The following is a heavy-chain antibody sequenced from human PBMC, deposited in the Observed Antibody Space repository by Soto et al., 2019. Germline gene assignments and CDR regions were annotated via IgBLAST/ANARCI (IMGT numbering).Heavy chain of an antibody. CDR2: ISSSSSYI. D-gene: IGHD6-19*01. J-gene: IGHJ4*02. CDR3: ARDCCSSSSEYSSGWYGNFFDY. Sequence: VQLVESGGGLVKPGGSLRLSCAASGFTFSSYSMNWVRQAPGKGLEWVSSISSSSSYIYYADSVKGRFTISRDNAKNSLYLQMNSLRAEDTAVYYCARDCCSSSSEYSSGWYGNFFDYWGQGTLVTVSS. V-gene: IGHV3-21*01. CDR1: GFTFSSYS.